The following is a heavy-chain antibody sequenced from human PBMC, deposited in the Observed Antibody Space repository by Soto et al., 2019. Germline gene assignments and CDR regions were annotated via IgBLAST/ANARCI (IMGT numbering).Heavy chain of an antibody. V-gene: IGHV4-30-2*01. CDR3: ARGVRYCSSFTCFGTWLDP. CDR2: IYHSGTT. CDR1: GGSINSDGVS. Sequence: QLQLQESGSGLLKPSQTLSLTCDVSGGSINSDGVSWSWIRQPPGKGLEWIGYIYHSGTTYYNPALKSRVTLSVDRSKNQISLKLSSVTAADTAVSFCARGVRYCSSFTCFGTWLDPWGQGTLVTVSS. D-gene: IGHD2-2*01. J-gene: IGHJ5*02.